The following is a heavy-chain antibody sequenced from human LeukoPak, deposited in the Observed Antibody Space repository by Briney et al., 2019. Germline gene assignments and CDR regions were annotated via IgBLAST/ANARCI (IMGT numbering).Heavy chain of an antibody. CDR1: GGSIDITNY. J-gene: IGHJ4*02. CDR2: ISHDGTT. CDR3: TREDRPFCPFAY. V-gene: IGHV4-4*02. Sequence: SGTLSLTCGVSGGSIDITNYWSWVRQAPGKGLEWIGEISHDGTTNYNPSLRSRVAMSFDRANNQFSLSLTSVTAADTAVYYCTREDRPFCPFAYWGQGVLVTVSS. D-gene: IGHD3-22*01.